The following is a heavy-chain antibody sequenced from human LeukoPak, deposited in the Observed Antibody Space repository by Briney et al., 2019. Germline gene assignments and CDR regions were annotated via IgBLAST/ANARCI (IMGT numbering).Heavy chain of an antibody. V-gene: IGHV4-59*01. CDR3: AREGSGDRYFDF. D-gene: IGHD7-27*01. CDR2: IFYSGST. CDR1: GGSIRNYY. Sequence: SETLSLTCSVSGGSIRNYYWSWIRQPPGEGLEWIGFIFYSGSTNYNPSLKNRVTISVDTSKNQFSLELTSVTAADTAMYYCAREGSGDRYFDFWGQGTLVAVFS. J-gene: IGHJ4*02.